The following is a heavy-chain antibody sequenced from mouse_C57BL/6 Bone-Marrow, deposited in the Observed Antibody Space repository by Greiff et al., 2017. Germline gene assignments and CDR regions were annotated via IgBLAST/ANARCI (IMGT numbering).Heavy chain of an antibody. V-gene: IGHV1-82*01. Sequence: VQLQQSGPELVKPGASVKISCKASGYAFSSSWMNWVKQRPGKGLEWIGRIYPGDGDTNYNGKFKGKATLTADKSSSTAYMQLSSLTSEDSAVYVCARAWLLRGAMGYWGQGTSVTVSS. CDR1: GYAFSSSW. CDR2: IYPGDGDT. D-gene: IGHD2-3*01. J-gene: IGHJ4*01. CDR3: ARAWLLRGAMGY.